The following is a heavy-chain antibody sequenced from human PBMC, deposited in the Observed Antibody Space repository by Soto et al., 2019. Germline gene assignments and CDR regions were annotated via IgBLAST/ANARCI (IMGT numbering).Heavy chain of an antibody. Sequence: ASVKVSCKASGYTFTSYDINWVRQATGQGLEWMGWMNPNSGNTGYAQKFQGRVTMTRNTSISTAYMELSSLRSEDTAVYYCATNFQYYDFWSGYSEAFDYWGQGTLVT. J-gene: IGHJ4*02. V-gene: IGHV1-8*01. D-gene: IGHD3-3*01. CDR3: ATNFQYYDFWSGYSEAFDY. CDR2: MNPNSGNT. CDR1: GYTFTSYD.